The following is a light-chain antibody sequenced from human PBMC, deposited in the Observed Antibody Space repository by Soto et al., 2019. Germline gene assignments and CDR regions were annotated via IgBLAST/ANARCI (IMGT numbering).Light chain of an antibody. CDR2: KAS. J-gene: IGKJ1*01. V-gene: IGKV1-5*03. Sequence: DIKMTQSPSTLSASVGDRVTITCRASQSINIWLAWYQQKPGKAPKLLIYKASTLESGVPSRFSGSGSGTEFTLTISSLQPDDFATYYCQQYNDYSPGTFGQGTKVEIK. CDR1: QSINIW. CDR3: QQYNDYSPGT.